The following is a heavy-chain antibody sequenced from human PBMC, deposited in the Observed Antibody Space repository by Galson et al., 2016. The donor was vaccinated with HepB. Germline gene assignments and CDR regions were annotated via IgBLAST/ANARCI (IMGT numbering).Heavy chain of an antibody. D-gene: IGHD5-18*01. CDR2: INPRDGDT. J-gene: IGHJ4*02. Sequence: SVKVSCKASGYSFTNYYIHWVRQAPGQGLEWMGMINPRDGDTSYAQKFRGRVTMTRDTSTSTVYMELSSLRSEDTAVYYCARESNGGYSYGNDYWGQGTLVTVSS. CDR1: GYSFTNYY. CDR3: ARESNGGYSYGNDY. V-gene: IGHV1-46*01.